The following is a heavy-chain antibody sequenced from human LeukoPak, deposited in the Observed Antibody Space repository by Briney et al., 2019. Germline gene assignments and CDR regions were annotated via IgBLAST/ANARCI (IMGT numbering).Heavy chain of an antibody. J-gene: IGHJ4*02. Sequence: GASVKVSCKASGYTFTSYDIDWVRQATGQGLEWMGWMNPNSGNTGYAQKFQGRVTMTRNTSISTAYMELSSLRSEDTAVYYCARLYSPYGDEYYFDYWGQGTLVTVSS. V-gene: IGHV1-8*01. CDR3: ARLYSPYGDEYYFDY. CDR1: GYTFTSYD. D-gene: IGHD4-17*01. CDR2: MNPNSGNT.